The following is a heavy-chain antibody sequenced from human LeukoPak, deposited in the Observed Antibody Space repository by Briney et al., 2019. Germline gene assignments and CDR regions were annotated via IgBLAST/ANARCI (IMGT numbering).Heavy chain of an antibody. CDR2: ISSSSTYI. CDR1: GFSFSTYY. V-gene: IGHV3-21*01. Sequence: GGSLRLSCAASGFSFSTYYVNWVRQAPGKGLEWVSCISSSSTYIYYADSVRGRFAISRDNAKNSLYLQMNSLRAEDTAVYYCARENHGSFDYWGQGSLATVSS. CDR3: ARENHGSFDY. J-gene: IGHJ4*02. D-gene: IGHD1-14*01.